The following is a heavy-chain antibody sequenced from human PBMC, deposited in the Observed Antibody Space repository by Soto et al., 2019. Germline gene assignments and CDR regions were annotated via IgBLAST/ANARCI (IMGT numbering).Heavy chain of an antibody. Sequence: QVQLVQSGAEVKEPGASVKIPCKGSGYTFTNFYIHWVRQAPGQGLEWMGIVNPNGGSTNYAQNFKGIITISRDTSTSTVYMDLSSLRSEDTAVYYCARGLASGDYWGQGTLVTVSS. J-gene: IGHJ4*02. CDR1: GYTFTNFY. CDR2: VNPNGGST. D-gene: IGHD6-6*01. CDR3: ARGLASGDY. V-gene: IGHV1-46*01.